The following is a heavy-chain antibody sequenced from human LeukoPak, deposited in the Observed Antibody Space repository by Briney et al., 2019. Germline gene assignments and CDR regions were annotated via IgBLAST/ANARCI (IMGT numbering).Heavy chain of an antibody. CDR1: GFTFSSYA. D-gene: IGHD6-13*01. CDR2: ISGSGGSA. Sequence: PGGSLRLSCAASGFTFSSYAMSWVRQAPGKGLEWVSAISGSGGSAYYADSVKGRFTISRDNSKNTLYLQMNSLRAEDTAVYYCAKGTYSSSWYSFDYWGQGTLVTVPS. V-gene: IGHV3-23*01. J-gene: IGHJ4*02. CDR3: AKGTYSSSWYSFDY.